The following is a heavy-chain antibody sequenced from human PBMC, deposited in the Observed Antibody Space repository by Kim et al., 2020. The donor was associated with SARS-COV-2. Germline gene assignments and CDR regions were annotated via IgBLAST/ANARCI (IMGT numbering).Heavy chain of an antibody. V-gene: IGHV3-15*01. CDR3: TTGRGLWLSNRRPRPHNWFDP. J-gene: IGHJ5*02. D-gene: IGHD3-10*01. CDR2: IKSKTDGGTT. Sequence: GGSLRLSCAASGFTFSNAWMSWVRQAPGKGLEWVGRIKSKTDGGTTDYAAPVKGRFTISRDDSKNTLYLQMNSLKTEDTAVYYCTTGRGLWLSNRRPRPHNWFDPWGQGTLVTVSS. CDR1: GFTFSNAW.